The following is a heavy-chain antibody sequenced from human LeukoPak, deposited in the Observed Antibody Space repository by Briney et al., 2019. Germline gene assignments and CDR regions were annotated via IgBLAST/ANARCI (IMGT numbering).Heavy chain of an antibody. CDR2: INEDGSTT. J-gene: IGHJ6*02. CDR1: GFTFSSNW. V-gene: IGHV3-74*01. D-gene: IGHD3-3*01. Sequence: GGSLRLSCAASGFTFSSNWMHWVRQAPGKGLVWVSRINEDGSTTNYADSVKGRSTILRDNAKNTLYLQMNSLRAEDTAVYYCAKRRLRFLEWLSPYYYYYGMDVWGQGTTVTVSS. CDR3: AKRRLRFLEWLSPYYYYYGMDV.